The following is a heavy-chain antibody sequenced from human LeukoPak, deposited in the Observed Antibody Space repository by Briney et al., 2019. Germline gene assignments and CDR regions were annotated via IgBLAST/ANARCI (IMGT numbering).Heavy chain of an antibody. J-gene: IGHJ4*02. CDR3: ARSEGVGATQYFDY. Sequence: SETLSLTCTVSGGSMSPYHWGWIRQPPGKGLEWTGYIYYSGSTNYNPSLKSRVTISVDTSKNQFSLKLSSVTAADTAVYYCARSEGVGATQYFDYWGQGTLVTVSS. CDR1: GGSMSPYH. V-gene: IGHV4-59*08. D-gene: IGHD1-26*01. CDR2: IYYSGST.